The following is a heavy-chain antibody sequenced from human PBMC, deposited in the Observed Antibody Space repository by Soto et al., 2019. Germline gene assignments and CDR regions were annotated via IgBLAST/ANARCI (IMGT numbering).Heavy chain of an antibody. J-gene: IGHJ4*02. CDR2: ISAYNGNT. CDR1: GYTFTNSG. CDR3: ARGGTAIDY. D-gene: IGHD2-21*02. V-gene: IGHV1-18*01. Sequence: QDQLVQSGGEVKNSGASVKVSCKASGYTFTNSGICWVRQAPGQGLEWMGLISAYNGNTNYAQKFQGRVTMTTDTSASTAYMEVRSLGFEDTAVYYCARGGTAIDYWGQGTLVTLSS.